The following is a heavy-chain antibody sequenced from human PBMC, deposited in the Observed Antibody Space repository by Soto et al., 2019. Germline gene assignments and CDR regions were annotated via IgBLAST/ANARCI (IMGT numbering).Heavy chain of an antibody. V-gene: IGHV4-30-2*01. D-gene: IGHD2-2*01. CDR2: MYHSGST. CDR1: GGSISSGGYS. CDR3: ARVPDY. J-gene: IGHJ4*02. Sequence: QLQLQESGSGLVKPSQTLSLTCAVSGGSISSGGYSWSWIRQPPGKGLEWIGYMYHSGSTYYNPSIKSRVTMSIDRSKNQFALKLSSVTAADTAVYYSARVPDYWGQGILVTVSS.